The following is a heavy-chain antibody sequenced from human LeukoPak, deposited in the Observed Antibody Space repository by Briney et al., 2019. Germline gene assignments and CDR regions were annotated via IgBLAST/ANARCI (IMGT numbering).Heavy chain of an antibody. CDR1: GFTFSSYG. D-gene: IGHD1-26*01. CDR2: IWYDGSNK. V-gene: IGHV3-33*01. Sequence: GGSLRLSCAASGFTFSSYGMHWVRQAPGKGLEWVAVIWYDGSNKYYADSVKGRFTISRDNSKNTLYLQINSLRAEDTAVYYCARDSGSYYFDYWGQGTLVTVSS. J-gene: IGHJ4*02. CDR3: ARDSGSYYFDY.